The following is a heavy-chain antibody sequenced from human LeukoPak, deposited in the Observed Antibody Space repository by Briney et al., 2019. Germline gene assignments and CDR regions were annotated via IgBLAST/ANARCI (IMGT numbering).Heavy chain of an antibody. CDR1: GGSITSHS. CDR3: ARDLYGSGGVRRVDV. J-gene: IGHJ6*02. CDR2: SYYSGST. V-gene: IGHV4-59*11. D-gene: IGHD3-10*01. Sequence: SETLSLTCNVSGGSITSHSWNWIRQSPGKGLEWIGYSYYSGSTYYNPSLKSRVTISVDTSKNQFSLKLSSVTAADTAVYYCARDLYGSGGVRRVDVWGQGTTVTVSS.